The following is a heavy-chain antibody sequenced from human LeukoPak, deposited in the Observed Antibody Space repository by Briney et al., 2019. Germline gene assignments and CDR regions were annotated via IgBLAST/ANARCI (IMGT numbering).Heavy chain of an antibody. Sequence: GGSLRLSCAASGFTFSSYAMSWVRQAPGKGLEWVSAISGSGGSTYYADSVRGRFTISRDNSKNTLYLQMNSLRAEDTAVYYCAKTFEPAAIQTVDYWGQGTLVTVSS. CDR3: AKTFEPAAIQTVDY. J-gene: IGHJ4*02. V-gene: IGHV3-23*01. D-gene: IGHD2-2*01. CDR2: ISGSGGST. CDR1: GFTFSSYA.